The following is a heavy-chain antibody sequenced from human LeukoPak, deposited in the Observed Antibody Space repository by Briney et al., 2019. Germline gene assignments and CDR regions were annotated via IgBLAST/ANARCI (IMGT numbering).Heavy chain of an antibody. J-gene: IGHJ4*02. CDR1: GFSLIPRGVG. CDR2: IYWDDDK. CDR3: AHSSRYCSGGSCRMVFDY. V-gene: IGHV2-5*02. D-gene: IGHD2-15*01. Sequence: SGPTLVKPTETLTLTCTFSGFSLIPRGVGVGWIRQRPGKALGWLALIYWDDDKRYSPSLKSRLTITKDTSKNQVVLTMTNMDPVATATYYCAHSSRYCSGGSCRMVFDYWGQGTLVTVYS.